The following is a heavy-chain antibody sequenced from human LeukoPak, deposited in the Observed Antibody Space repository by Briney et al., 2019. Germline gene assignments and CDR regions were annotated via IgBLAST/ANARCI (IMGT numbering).Heavy chain of an antibody. D-gene: IGHD1-1*01. J-gene: IGHJ4*02. CDR1: GYTFTGYY. Sequence: ASVKVSCKASGYTFTGYYIHWVRQAPGQGLEWMGWINPNSGGTNYAQKSQGRVTMTRDTSISAAYMELTRLRSDDTAMYYCARETGTTSKYFDYWGQGTLLTVSS. CDR3: ARETGTTSKYFDY. CDR2: INPNSGGT. V-gene: IGHV1-2*02.